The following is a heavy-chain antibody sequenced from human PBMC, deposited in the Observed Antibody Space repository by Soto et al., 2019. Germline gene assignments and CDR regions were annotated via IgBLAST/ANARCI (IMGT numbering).Heavy chain of an antibody. CDR3: ARTIVVVPAVNYYYYMDV. CDR2: INHSGST. CDR1: GGSFSGYY. Sequence: PSATLSLTCAVYGGSFSGYYWSWIRQPPGKGLEWIGEINHSGSTNYNPSLKSRVTISVDTSKNQFSLKLSSVTAADTAVYYCARTIVVVPAVNYYYYMDVWGKGTTVTVSS. J-gene: IGHJ6*03. D-gene: IGHD2-2*01. V-gene: IGHV4-34*01.